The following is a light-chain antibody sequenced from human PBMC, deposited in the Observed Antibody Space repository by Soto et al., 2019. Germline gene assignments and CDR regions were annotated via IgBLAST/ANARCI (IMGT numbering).Light chain of an antibody. CDR1: QSVSSGY. V-gene: IGKV3-20*01. J-gene: IGKJ4*01. CDR2: GAS. CDR3: QQYVTSPLT. Sequence: EIVLTQSPGTLSLSPGERATLSCRASQSVSSGYLAWYQQKPGQAPRLLIYGASSRATGIPDRFRGSGSGTDFTLTISGLEPEDFAVYYCQQYVTSPLTFGGGTKVEIK.